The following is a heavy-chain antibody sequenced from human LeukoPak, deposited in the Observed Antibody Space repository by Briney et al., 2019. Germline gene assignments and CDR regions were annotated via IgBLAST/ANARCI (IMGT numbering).Heavy chain of an antibody. Sequence: GESLKISCKGSGYSFSSYWIGWVRQMPGKGLEWMGIIYLGDFDTRYGPSFQGQVTISADKSISTAYLQWSSLKASDTAMYYCATSQRSGWYFDYWGQGTLVTVSS. J-gene: IGHJ4*02. CDR2: IYLGDFDT. D-gene: IGHD6-19*01. CDR1: GYSFSSYW. V-gene: IGHV5-51*01. CDR3: ATSQRSGWYFDY.